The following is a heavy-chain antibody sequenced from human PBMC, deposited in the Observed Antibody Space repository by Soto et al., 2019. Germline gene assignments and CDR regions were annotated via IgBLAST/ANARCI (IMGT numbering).Heavy chain of an antibody. CDR1: GFTFSGSA. CDR2: IRSKANSYAT. J-gene: IGHJ4*02. V-gene: IGHV3-73*01. CDR3: TRLHTYACDY. D-gene: IGHD2-2*01. Sequence: EVQLVESGGGLVQPGGSLKLSXXXXGFTFSGSAMHWVRQASGKGLEWVGRIRSKANSYATAYAASVKGRFTISRDDSKNTAYLQMNSLKTEDTAVYYCTRLHTYACDYWGQGTLVTVSS.